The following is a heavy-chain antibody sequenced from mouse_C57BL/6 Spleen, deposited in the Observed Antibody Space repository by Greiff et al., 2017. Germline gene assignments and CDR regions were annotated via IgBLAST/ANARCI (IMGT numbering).Heavy chain of an antibody. CDR1: GYTFTSYW. V-gene: IGHV1-55*01. CDR3: ARPIYYDYDEGYAMDY. J-gene: IGHJ4*01. CDR2: IYPGSGST. D-gene: IGHD2-4*01. Sequence: VQLQQPGAELVKPGASVKMSCKASGYTFTSYWITWVKQRPGQGLEWIGDIYPGSGSTNYNEKFKSKATLTVDTSSSTAYMQLSSLTSEDSAVYYCARPIYYDYDEGYAMDYWGQGTSVTVSS.